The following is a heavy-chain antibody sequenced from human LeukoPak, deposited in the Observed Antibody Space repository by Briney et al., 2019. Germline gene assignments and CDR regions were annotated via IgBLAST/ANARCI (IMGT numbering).Heavy chain of an antibody. CDR1: GFTFSSYS. J-gene: IGHJ6*02. CDR3: ARVDWNYAGYYYYGMDV. V-gene: IGHV3-21*01. Sequence: PGGSLRLSCAASGFTFSSYSMNWVRQAPGKGLEWVSSISSSSSYIYYADSVKGRFTISRDNAKNSLYLQMNSLRAEDTAVYYCARVDWNYAGYYYYGMDVWGQGTTVTVSS. D-gene: IGHD1-7*01. CDR2: ISSSSSYI.